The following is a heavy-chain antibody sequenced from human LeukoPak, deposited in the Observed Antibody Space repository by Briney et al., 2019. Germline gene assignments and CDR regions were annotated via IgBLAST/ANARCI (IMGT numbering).Heavy chain of an antibody. J-gene: IGHJ4*02. D-gene: IGHD3-3*01. CDR3: ARSQGRIFGVVKYYFDC. Sequence: GGSLRLSCAASGFTFSSYSMNWVRQAPGKGLEWVSYISSSSSTIYYADSVKGRFTISRDNAKNSLYLQMNSLRAEDTAVYYCARSQGRIFGVVKYYFDCWGQGTLVTVSS. V-gene: IGHV3-48*01. CDR2: ISSSSSTI. CDR1: GFTFSSYS.